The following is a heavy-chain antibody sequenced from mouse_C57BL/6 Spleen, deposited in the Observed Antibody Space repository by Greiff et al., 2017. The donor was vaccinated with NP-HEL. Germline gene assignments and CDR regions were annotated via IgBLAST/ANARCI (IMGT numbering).Heavy chain of an antibody. V-gene: IGHV5-6*01. Sequence: EVQGVESGGDLVKPGGSLKLSCAASGFTFSSYGMSWVRQTPDKRLEWVATISSGGSYTYYPDSVKGRFTISRDNAKNTLYLQMSTLKSEDTAMYYCARHPDSSYGFAYWGKGTLVTVSA. CDR1: GFTFSSYG. CDR3: ARHPDSSYGFAY. CDR2: ISSGGSYT. J-gene: IGHJ3*01. D-gene: IGHD1-1*01.